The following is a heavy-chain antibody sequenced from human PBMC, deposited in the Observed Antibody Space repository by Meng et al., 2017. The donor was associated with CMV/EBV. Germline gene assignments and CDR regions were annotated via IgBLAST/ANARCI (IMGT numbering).Heavy chain of an antibody. J-gene: IGHJ4*02. CDR2: LYYSGRT. CDR1: GGSVSSGSYY. Sequence: GSLRLSCTVSGGSVSSGSYYWSWIRQPPGKGLEWTGYLYYSGRTIYNPSLKSRVTISVDTSKNKFSLKLSSVTAADTAVYYCARWARSSSRFDYWGQGTLVTVSS. V-gene: IGHV4-61*01. CDR3: ARWARSSSRFDY. D-gene: IGHD6-13*01.